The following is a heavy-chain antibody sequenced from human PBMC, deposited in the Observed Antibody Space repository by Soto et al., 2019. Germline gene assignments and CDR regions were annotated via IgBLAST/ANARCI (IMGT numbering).Heavy chain of an antibody. D-gene: IGHD1-26*01. CDR2: ISGSGGST. CDR1: GFTFSSYA. V-gene: IGHV3-23*01. Sequence: PGGSLSLSCAASGFTFSSYAMSWVRQAPGKGLEWVSAISGSGGSTYYADSVKGRFTISRDNSKNTLYLQMNSLRAEDTAVYYCAKDGAWSGTTRKRFDYWGQGTLVTVSS. J-gene: IGHJ4*02. CDR3: AKDGAWSGTTRKRFDY.